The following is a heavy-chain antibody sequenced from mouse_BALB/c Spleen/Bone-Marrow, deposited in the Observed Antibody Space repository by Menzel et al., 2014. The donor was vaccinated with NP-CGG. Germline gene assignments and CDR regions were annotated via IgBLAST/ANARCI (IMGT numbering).Heavy chain of an antibody. D-gene: IGHD2-4*01. V-gene: IGHV7-3*02. Sequence: EVKVVESGGGLVQPGGSLRLSCATSGFIFIDYYMSWVRPPPGKALEWLGFIRNKANGYTTEYSASVKGRFTISRDNSQSILYLQMNTLRAEDSATYYCARAFTMIYAMDYWGQGTSVTVSS. CDR3: ARAFTMIYAMDY. CDR1: GFIFIDYY. CDR2: IRNKANGYTT. J-gene: IGHJ4*01.